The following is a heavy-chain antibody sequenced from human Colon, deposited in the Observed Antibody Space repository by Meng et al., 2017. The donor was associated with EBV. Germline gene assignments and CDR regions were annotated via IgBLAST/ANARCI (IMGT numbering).Heavy chain of an antibody. J-gene: IGHJ5*02. CDR3: ARRGPSGNFSP. Sequence: VQRQQWGAGLLKPSETLSRSCAVYGGSFRDYYWTWIRHPPGKGLEWIGEIDHRGNTKYNPSLKSRVTISLDTSKKQFSLKVSSVTAADSAVYYCARRGPSGNFSPWSQGALVTVSS. CDR2: IDHRGNT. D-gene: IGHD3-10*01. CDR1: GGSFRDYY. V-gene: IGHV4-34*01.